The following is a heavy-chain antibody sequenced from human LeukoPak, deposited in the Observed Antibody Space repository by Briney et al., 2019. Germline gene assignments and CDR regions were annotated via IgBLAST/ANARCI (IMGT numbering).Heavy chain of an antibody. CDR3: AKGGKWDVTPFDY. Sequence: GGSLRLSCAASGFTFTSYSMNWARQAPGKGLEWVSTISGGGGSTYYADSVKGRFTISRDNSKNTLYLQVNSLRAEDTAVYYCAKGGKWDVTPFDYWGQGTLVTVSS. D-gene: IGHD1-26*01. J-gene: IGHJ4*02. CDR1: GFTFTSYS. CDR2: ISGGGGST. V-gene: IGHV3-23*01.